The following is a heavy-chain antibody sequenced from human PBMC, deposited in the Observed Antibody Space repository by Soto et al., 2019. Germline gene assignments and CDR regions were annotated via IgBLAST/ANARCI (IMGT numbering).Heavy chain of an antibody. CDR2: IGTAGDT. D-gene: IGHD2-21*02. CDR1: GFTFSSYD. Sequence: EVQLVESGGGLVQPGGSLRLSCAASGFTFSSYDMHWVRQATGKGLEWVSAIGTAGDTYYPGSVKGRFTISRENAKNSLYLQMNSLRAGDTAVYYCARGRDWYWYFDLWGRGTLVTVSS. J-gene: IGHJ2*01. V-gene: IGHV3-13*01. CDR3: ARGRDWYWYFDL.